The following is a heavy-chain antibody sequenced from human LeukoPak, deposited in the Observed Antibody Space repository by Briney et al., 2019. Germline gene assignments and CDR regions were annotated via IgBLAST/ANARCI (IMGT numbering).Heavy chain of an antibody. CDR2: IRGSGGST. D-gene: IGHD5-18*01. CDR3: AKGRGTNTAMVYDY. J-gene: IGHJ4*02. CDR1: GFTFSSYA. Sequence: EGSLRLSCAASGFTFSSYAMSWVRQAPGKGLEWVSAIRGSGGSTYYADSVKGRFTISRDNSKNTLYLQMNSLRAEDTAVYYCAKGRGTNTAMVYDYWGQGTLVTVSS. V-gene: IGHV3-23*01.